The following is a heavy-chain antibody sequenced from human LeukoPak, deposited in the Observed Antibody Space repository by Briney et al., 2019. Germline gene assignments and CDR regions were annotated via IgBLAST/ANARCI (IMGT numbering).Heavy chain of an antibody. J-gene: IGHJ4*02. CDR2: TNIYNSNT. CDR1: GYTFTIHG. V-gene: IGHV1-18*01. CDR3: ARDDTREELVPDY. D-gene: IGHD6-13*01. Sequence: ASVNLSFKSSGYTFTIHGITWFRQPPGQGLELMGMTNIYNSNTNYAQNLRGRVTMTRDTFTSTAYMEPRRLRSEDTAVYYCARDDTREELVPDYWGQGTLVTVSS.